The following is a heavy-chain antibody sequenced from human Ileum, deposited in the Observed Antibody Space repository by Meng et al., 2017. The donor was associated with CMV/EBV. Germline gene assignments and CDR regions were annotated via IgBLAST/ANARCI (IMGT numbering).Heavy chain of an antibody. CDR1: FTSYD. V-gene: IGHV1-8*03. D-gene: IGHD2-2*01. Sequence: FTSYDINWVRQATGQGLEWMGWRNPNSGNTGYAQKFQGRVTITRNTSISTAYMELSSLRSEDTAVYYCARVSRIHCSSTSRHGWWFDPWGQGTLVTVSS. J-gene: IGHJ5*02. CDR3: ARVSRIHCSSTSRHGWWFDP. CDR2: RNPNSGNT.